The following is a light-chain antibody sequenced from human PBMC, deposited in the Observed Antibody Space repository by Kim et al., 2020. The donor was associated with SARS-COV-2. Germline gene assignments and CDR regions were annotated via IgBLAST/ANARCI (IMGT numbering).Light chain of an antibody. CDR3: QKYNSAPWT. J-gene: IGKJ1*01. V-gene: IGKV1-27*01. Sequence: ASVGDRVTITCRASQGISNSLAWYQQKPGKAPKLLIYAASALQTGVPSRFSGRGSGTDFTLTISNLQPEDVATYYCQKYNSAPWTFGQGTKVDIK. CDR2: AAS. CDR1: QGISNS.